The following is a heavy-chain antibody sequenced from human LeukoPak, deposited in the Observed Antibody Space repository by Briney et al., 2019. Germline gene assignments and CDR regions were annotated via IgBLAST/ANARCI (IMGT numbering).Heavy chain of an antibody. V-gene: IGHV3-30*02. CDR1: GFTFSSYG. CDR3: ARDGRQQLVHLDYMDV. Sequence: GGSLRLSCAASGFTFSSYGMHWVRQAPGKGLGWVAFIRYDGSNKYYADSVKGRFTISRDNSKNTLYLQMNSLRAEDTAVYYCARDGRQQLVHLDYMDVWGKGTTVTVSS. D-gene: IGHD6-6*01. J-gene: IGHJ6*03. CDR2: IRYDGSNK.